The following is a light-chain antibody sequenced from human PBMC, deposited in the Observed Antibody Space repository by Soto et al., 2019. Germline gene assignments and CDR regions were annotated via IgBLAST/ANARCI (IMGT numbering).Light chain of an antibody. V-gene: IGKV1-39*01. Sequence: DIQMTQSPSSLSASVGDRVTITCRASQSISSYLNWYQQKPGKAPKLLIYAASSLQSGVPSRFSGSGSGTDFTLTIISLQPEDFATYYCQQSYSTPITFGQGTRLVIK. J-gene: IGKJ5*01. CDR1: QSISSY. CDR2: AAS. CDR3: QQSYSTPIT.